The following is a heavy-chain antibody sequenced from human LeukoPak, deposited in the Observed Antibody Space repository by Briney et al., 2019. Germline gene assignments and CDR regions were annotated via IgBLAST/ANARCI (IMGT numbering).Heavy chain of an antibody. CDR2: IIPIFGIA. V-gene: IGHV1-69*04. D-gene: IGHD3-10*01. J-gene: IGHJ4*02. CDR3: ARSYYYGSGSYPLDY. CDR1: GGTFSSYA. Sequence: GASVKVSCKASGGTFSSYAISWVRQAPGQGLEWMGRIIPIFGIASYAQKFQGRVTITADKSTSTAYMELSSLRSEDTAVYYCARSYYYGSGSYPLDYWGQGTLVTVSS.